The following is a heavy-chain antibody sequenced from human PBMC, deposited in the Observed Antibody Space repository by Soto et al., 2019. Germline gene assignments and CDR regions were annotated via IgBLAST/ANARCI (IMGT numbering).Heavy chain of an antibody. CDR3: TSFFPLRGRLFDY. V-gene: IGHV3-15*07. Sequence: EVQPVESGGGFVESGGSLRLSCAASGFSFKDAWMTWVRQAPGNGLEWVGRIKSSTDGVTADYGAAAKGRFTMSRDDSKDTRYLHMDGLKREDSGVYYCTSFFPLRGRLFDYWAPGTQVNVSS. D-gene: IGHD3-16*01. J-gene: IGHJ4*02. CDR2: IKSSTDGVTA. CDR1: GFSFKDAW.